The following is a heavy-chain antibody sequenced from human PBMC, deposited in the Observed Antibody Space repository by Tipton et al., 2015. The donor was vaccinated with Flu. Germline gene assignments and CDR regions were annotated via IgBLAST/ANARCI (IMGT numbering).Heavy chain of an antibody. CDR1: GDSIGSGGAY. J-gene: IGHJ6*02. V-gene: IGHV4-31*03. Sequence: TLSLTCSVSGDSIGSGGAYWSWIRQHPGKGLEWIGGIYYSGSTYKNPSLTSRVSISVDTSKNQFSLKLNSVTAADTAVYFCARDQGFGDGLTYDYYAMDVWGQGTTVTVSS. CDR2: IYYSGST. CDR3: ARDQGFGDGLTYDYYAMDV. D-gene: IGHD3-10*01.